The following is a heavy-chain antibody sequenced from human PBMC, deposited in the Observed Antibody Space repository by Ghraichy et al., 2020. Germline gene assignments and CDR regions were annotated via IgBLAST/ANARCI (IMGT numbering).Heavy chain of an antibody. V-gene: IGHV4-59*01. CDR1: GGSISSYY. J-gene: IGHJ2*01. Sequence: SETLSLTCTVSGGSISSYYWSWIRQPPGKGLEWIGYIYYSGSTNYNPSLKSRVTISVDTSKNQFSLKLSSVTAADTAVYYCARNGDGYNPCYFDLWGRSTLVTVSS. CDR3: ARNGDGYNPCYFDL. D-gene: IGHD5-24*01. CDR2: IYYSGST.